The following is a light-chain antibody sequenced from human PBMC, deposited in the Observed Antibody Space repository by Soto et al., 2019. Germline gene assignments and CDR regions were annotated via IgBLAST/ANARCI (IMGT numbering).Light chain of an antibody. J-gene: IGKJ4*01. Sequence: EIVLTQSPATLSLSPGERATLSCRASQGVNIYLVWYQQKPGQAPRLLIYDASNRATGIPARFSGSGSGTDFSLTISSLEPEDSAVYYCQQRSNWPLTFGGGTKMEIK. CDR3: QQRSNWPLT. CDR2: DAS. CDR1: QGVNIY. V-gene: IGKV3-11*01.